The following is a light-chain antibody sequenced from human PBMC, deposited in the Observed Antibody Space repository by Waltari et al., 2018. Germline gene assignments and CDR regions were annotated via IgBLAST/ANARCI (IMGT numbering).Light chain of an antibody. Sequence: EIVMTQCPATLSVSPGERATLSCRASQSVDSNLAWYQQKPGQAPRLLIFGASTSATGIPARFSGSRSGTEFTLTISSLQSEDFAVYYCQQYNNWLTWSFGQGTKVEIK. CDR3: QQYNNWLTWS. CDR1: QSVDSN. J-gene: IGKJ1*01. V-gene: IGKV3-15*01. CDR2: GAS.